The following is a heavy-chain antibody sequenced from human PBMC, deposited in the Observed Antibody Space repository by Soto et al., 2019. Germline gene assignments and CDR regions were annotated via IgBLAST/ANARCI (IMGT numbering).Heavy chain of an antibody. Sequence: GGSLRLSCAASGFTFYTYWMDWVRQAPGKGLEWVANIKEDGSEKHYVDSVKGRFTISRDNDKNLLYLEMNDLRAEDTAVYYCSTRLEVWGQGTTVTVSS. V-gene: IGHV3-7*05. CDR2: IKEDGSEK. CDR3: STRLEV. CDR1: GFTFYTYW. J-gene: IGHJ6*02.